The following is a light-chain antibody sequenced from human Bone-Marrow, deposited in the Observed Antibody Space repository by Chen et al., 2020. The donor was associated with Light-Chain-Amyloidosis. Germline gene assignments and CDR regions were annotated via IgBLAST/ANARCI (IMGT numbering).Light chain of an antibody. Sequence: QSALTQPASVSGSPGQSIPISCTGTSGDVGTYNYVSWYQQHPGKAPKVMIYAVSNRPSGVSNRFSGSKSGNTAALTISGLQAEDEADYYCSSFTSSSSYVFGPGTKVTVL. CDR1: SGDVGTYNY. CDR2: AVS. V-gene: IGLV2-14*01. J-gene: IGLJ1*01. CDR3: SSFTSSSSYV.